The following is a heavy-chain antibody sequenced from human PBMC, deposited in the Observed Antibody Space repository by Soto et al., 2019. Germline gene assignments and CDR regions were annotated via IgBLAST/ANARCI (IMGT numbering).Heavy chain of an antibody. Sequence: GGSLRLSCAASGFTFSSYAMHWVRQAPGKGLEYVSAISSNGGSTYYADSVKGRFTISRDNSKNTLYLQMGSLRAEDMAVYYCARLLSSAGGMDVWGQGTTVTSP. J-gene: IGHJ6*02. V-gene: IGHV3-64*02. D-gene: IGHD6-25*01. CDR3: ARLLSSAGGMDV. CDR2: ISSNGGST. CDR1: GFTFSSYA.